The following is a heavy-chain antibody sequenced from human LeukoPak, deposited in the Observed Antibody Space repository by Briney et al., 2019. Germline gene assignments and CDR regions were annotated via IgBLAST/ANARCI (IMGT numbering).Heavy chain of an antibody. CDR2: ISDSGGRT. V-gene: IGHV3-23*01. J-gene: IGHJ4*02. CDR3: AKGGLYYGSGSYYDY. CDR1: GITLSNYG. D-gene: IGHD3-10*01. Sequence: PGGSLRLSCAVSGITLSNYGMSWVRQAPGKGLEWVAGISDSGGRTNYADSVKGRFTISRDNPKNTLYLQMNSLRAEDTAVYYCAKGGLYYGSGSYYDYWGQGTLATVSS.